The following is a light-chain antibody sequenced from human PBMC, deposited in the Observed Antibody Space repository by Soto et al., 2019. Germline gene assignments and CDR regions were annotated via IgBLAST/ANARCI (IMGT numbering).Light chain of an antibody. J-gene: IGKJ5*01. V-gene: IGKV3-15*01. Sequence: EIVLTQSPATLSVSPGERVTLSCRASQSISRKLGWYQQRPGQAPRLLIYGASTRATGIPARFSGSGSGTELTLNIRSLESEDFAVYYCQHYDTWRRISFGQGTRLEIK. CDR3: QHYDTWRRIS. CDR2: GAS. CDR1: QSISRK.